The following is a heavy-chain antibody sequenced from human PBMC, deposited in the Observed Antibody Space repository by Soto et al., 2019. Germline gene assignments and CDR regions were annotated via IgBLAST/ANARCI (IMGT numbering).Heavy chain of an antibody. J-gene: IGHJ4*02. D-gene: IGHD2-15*01. CDR2: INPNSGGT. V-gene: IGHV1-2*02. CDR1: GYTFTGYH. Sequence: ASVKVSCKASGYTFTGYHMHWVRQAPGQGLEWMGWINPNSGGTNYAQKFQGRVTMTRDTSISTAYMGVSRLRSDDTAGYYCAREAGYCRGGGCYSGPSFGYWGQGTLVPASS. CDR3: AREAGYCRGGGCYSGPSFGY.